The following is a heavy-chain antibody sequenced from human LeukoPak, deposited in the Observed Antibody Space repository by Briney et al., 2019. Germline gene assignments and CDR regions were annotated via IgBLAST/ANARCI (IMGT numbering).Heavy chain of an antibody. V-gene: IGHV3-23*01. CDR2: ISGSGGST. Sequence: GGSLRLSCAASGFTFSSYAMSWVRQAPGKGLEWVSAISGSGGSTYYADSVKGRFTISRDNSKNTLYLQMNSLRAEDTAVCYCAKIPSGWYGNFDYWGQGTLVTVSS. CDR3: AKIPSGWYGNFDY. CDR1: GFTFSSYA. D-gene: IGHD6-19*01. J-gene: IGHJ4*02.